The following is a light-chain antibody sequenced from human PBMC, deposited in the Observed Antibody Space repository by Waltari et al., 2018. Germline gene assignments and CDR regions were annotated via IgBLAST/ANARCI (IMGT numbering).Light chain of an antibody. J-gene: IGKJ1*01. CDR2: GAS. Sequence: ELVLTQSPGTLSLSPGERATLSCRASQRISSSYLAWYQQKPGQAPRLIIYGASRRATGIPDRFSGGGSGTDFTLTISRLEPEDFAVYYCQQFGISVWTFGQGTKVEIK. CDR1: QRISSSY. CDR3: QQFGISVWT. V-gene: IGKV3-20*01.